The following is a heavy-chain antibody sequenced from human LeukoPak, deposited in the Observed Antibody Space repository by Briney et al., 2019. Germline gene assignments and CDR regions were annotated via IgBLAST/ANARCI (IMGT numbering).Heavy chain of an antibody. J-gene: IGHJ4*02. Sequence: ASVEVSCKASGYTFTGYYMHWVRQAPGQGLEWMGWINPNSGGTNYAQKFQGRVTMTRDTSISTAYMELSRLRSDDTAVYYCARGDWNYRGFDYWGQGTLVTVSS. D-gene: IGHD1-7*01. CDR2: INPNSGGT. V-gene: IGHV1-2*02. CDR3: ARGDWNYRGFDY. CDR1: GYTFTGYY.